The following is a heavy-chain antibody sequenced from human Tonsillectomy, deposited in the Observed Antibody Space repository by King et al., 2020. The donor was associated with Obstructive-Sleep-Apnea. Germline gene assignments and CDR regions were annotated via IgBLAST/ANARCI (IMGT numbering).Heavy chain of an antibody. CDR2: IILILDVA. CDR3: ASEGYYDSRGYSEANDS. J-gene: IGHJ5*02. Sequence: VQLVQSGAEVKKPGSSVKVSCKASGGTFNSYAINWVRQAPGQGLEWMGRIILILDVANYVQKSQGRVTITADKSTSTAYMELSSLRSEDTAIYYCASEGYYDSRGYSEANDSWGQGTLVTVSS. V-gene: IGHV1-69*04. D-gene: IGHD3-22*01. CDR1: GGTFNSYA.